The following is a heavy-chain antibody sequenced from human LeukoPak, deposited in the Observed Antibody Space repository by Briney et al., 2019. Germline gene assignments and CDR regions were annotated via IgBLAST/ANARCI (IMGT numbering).Heavy chain of an antibody. CDR3: ARAEYYYDSSGYYRYYFDY. CDR1: GGTFSSYA. CDR2: IIPIFGTA. V-gene: IGHV1-69*13. Sequence: ASVKVSCKASGGTFSSYAISWVRQAPGQGLEWMGGIIPIFGTANYAQKFQGRVTITADEPTSTAYMELSSLRSEDTAVYHCARAEYYYDSSGYYRYYFDYWGQGTLVTVSS. J-gene: IGHJ4*02. D-gene: IGHD3-22*01.